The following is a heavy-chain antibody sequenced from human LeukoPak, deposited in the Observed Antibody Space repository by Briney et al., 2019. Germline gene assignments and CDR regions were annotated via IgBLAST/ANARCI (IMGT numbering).Heavy chain of an antibody. CDR2: IYLYGTT. J-gene: IGHJ6*02. V-gene: IGHV4-4*02. Sequence: SETLSLTCSVSAGSISSSNWWSWVRQSPVKGLEWIGEIYLYGTTNYNPSVKSRVTMSVDRSKNQFSLKLSSVTAADTAVYYCARQKWEQQGRDYYFNGLDVWGPGTTVTVSS. D-gene: IGHD1-26*01. CDR3: ARQKWEQQGRDYYFNGLDV. CDR1: AGSISSSNW.